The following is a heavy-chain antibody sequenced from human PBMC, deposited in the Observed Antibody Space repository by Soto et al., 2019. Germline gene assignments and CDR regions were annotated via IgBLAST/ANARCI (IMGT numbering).Heavy chain of an antibody. CDR1: GGSISSGDYY. CDR3: ARVGLSYDFWSGQNFNWFDP. V-gene: IGHV4-30-4*01. J-gene: IGHJ5*02. Sequence: SETLSLTCTVSGGSISSGDYYWSWIRQPPGKGLEWIGYIYYSGSTYCNPSLKSRVTISVDTSKNQFSLKLSSVTAADTAVYYCARVGLSYDFWSGQNFNWFDPWGQGTLVTVSS. CDR2: IYYSGST. D-gene: IGHD3-3*01.